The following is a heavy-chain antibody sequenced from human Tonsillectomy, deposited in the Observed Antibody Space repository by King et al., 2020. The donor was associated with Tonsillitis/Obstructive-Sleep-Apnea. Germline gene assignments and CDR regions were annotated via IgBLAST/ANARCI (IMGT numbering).Heavy chain of an antibody. D-gene: IGHD6-6*01. CDR3: AGSSIAARVYYYYMDV. Sequence: VQLVESGGGLVQPGGSLRLSCAASGFTFSSYSMNWVRQAPGKGLEWVSYISSSSSTIYYADSVKGRFTISRDNAKNSLYLQMNSLRDEDTAVYYCAGSSIAARVYYYYMDVWGKGTTVTVSS. CDR2: ISSSSSTI. CDR1: GFTFSSYS. V-gene: IGHV3-48*02. J-gene: IGHJ6*03.